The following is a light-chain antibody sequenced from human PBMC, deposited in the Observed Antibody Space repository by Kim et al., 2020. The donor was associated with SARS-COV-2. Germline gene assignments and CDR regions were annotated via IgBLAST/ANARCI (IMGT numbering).Light chain of an antibody. V-gene: IGLV8-61*01. CDR2: STN. J-gene: IGLJ3*02. CDR1: SGPVSPDHH. Sequence: QTVVTQEPSLSVSPGGTVTLTCGLTSGPVSPDHHCTWYQQTPGQPPRTLMYSTNVRSSGFPHRFSGSIAGHKAALTITGAQADDESDYYCVLYMGNGIWMFGGGTQLTVL. CDR3: VLYMGNGIWM.